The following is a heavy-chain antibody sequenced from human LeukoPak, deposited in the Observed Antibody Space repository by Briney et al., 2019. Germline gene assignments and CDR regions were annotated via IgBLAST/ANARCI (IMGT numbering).Heavy chain of an antibody. CDR3: AKVTYGSGTYGAFDS. CDR2: IRSDGSNK. Sequence: GGSLRLSCAGSGFSFSSYGMHWVRQAPGKGLEWMAFIRSDGSNKYYADSVKGRFTISRDNSKNTLYLQMNSLRAEDTAIYYCAKVTYGSGTYGAFDSWGQGTLVTVSS. J-gene: IGHJ4*02. D-gene: IGHD3-10*01. V-gene: IGHV3-30*02. CDR1: GFSFSSYG.